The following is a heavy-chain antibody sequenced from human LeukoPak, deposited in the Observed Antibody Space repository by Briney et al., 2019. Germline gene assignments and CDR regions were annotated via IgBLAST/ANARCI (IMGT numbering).Heavy chain of an antibody. CDR2: ISTYNGNT. V-gene: IGHV1-18*01. CDR3: ARGDDYGDYWGLY. Sequence: ASVKVSCKASGYTFTKYGIAWVRQAPGQGLEWMGWISTYNGNTNYAQKLQGRVTMTTDTSTSTAYMELRSLISDDAAVYYCARGDDYGDYWGLYWGQGTLVTVSS. J-gene: IGHJ4*02. CDR1: GYTFTKYG. D-gene: IGHD4-17*01.